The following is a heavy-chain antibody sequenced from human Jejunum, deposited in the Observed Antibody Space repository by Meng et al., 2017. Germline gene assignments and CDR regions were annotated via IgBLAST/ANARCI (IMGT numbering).Heavy chain of an antibody. V-gene: IGHV4-4*07. CDR3: ARDSPPVRGVIVDY. D-gene: IGHD3-10*01. CDR1: GGSLNNYY. CDR2: IYSSGRT. Sequence: SETLSLTCTVSGGSLNNYYWSWIRQPAGKGLEWIGRIYSSGRTTYNPSLKSRVTMSVDTSGNQFSLKLSSVTAADTAIYYCARDSPPVRGVIVDYWGQGTLVTVSS. J-gene: IGHJ4*02.